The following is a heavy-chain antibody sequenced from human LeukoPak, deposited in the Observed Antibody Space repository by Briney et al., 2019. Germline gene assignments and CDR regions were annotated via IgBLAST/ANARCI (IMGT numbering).Heavy chain of an antibody. D-gene: IGHD4-17*01. CDR1: GGSISSSSYY. CDR3: ARDSYDYGDYVGSAIDY. CDR2: IYHSGST. V-gene: IGHV4-39*07. J-gene: IGHJ4*02. Sequence: KTSETRSLTCPVSGGSISSSSYYWGWIRQPPGKGLEWIGRIYHSGSTYYNPSLKSRVTISVDTSKNQLSLKLSSVTAADTAVYYCARDSYDYGDYVGSAIDYWGQGTLVTVSS.